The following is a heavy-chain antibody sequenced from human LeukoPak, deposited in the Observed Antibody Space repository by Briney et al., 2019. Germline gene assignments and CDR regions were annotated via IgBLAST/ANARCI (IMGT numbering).Heavy chain of an antibody. D-gene: IGHD4-17*01. CDR3: ARDATVTTPIDYYYYGMDV. Sequence: GGSLRLSCAASGFTFSSYEMNWVRQAPGKGLEWVSYISSSGSTIYYADSVKGLFTISRDNAKNSLYLQMNSLRAEDTAVYYCARDATVTTPIDYYYYGMDVWGQGTTVTVSS. J-gene: IGHJ6*02. V-gene: IGHV3-48*03. CDR2: ISSSGSTI. CDR1: GFTFSSYE.